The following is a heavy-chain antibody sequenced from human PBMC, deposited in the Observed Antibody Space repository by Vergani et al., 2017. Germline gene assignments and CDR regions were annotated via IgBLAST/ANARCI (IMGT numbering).Heavy chain of an antibody. V-gene: IGHV5-51*01. Sequence: EVQLVQSGAEVKKPGESLKISCKGSGYSFTSYWIGWVRQMPGKGLEWMGIIYPGDSDKRSSPSFQRHVTISADKSISTAYLHGSSLKVSDTAMYYCAIVPASSGWSWVDYWGQGTLVTVSS. CDR3: AIVPASSGWSWVDY. J-gene: IGHJ4*02. CDR1: GYSFTSYW. CDR2: IYPGDSDK. D-gene: IGHD6-19*01.